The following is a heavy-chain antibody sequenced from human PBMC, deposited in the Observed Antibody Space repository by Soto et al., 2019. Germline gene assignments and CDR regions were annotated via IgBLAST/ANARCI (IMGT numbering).Heavy chain of an antibody. CDR3: ARGYCSSTSCQYYFDF. V-gene: IGHV1-3*01. Sequence: QVQLVQSGAEVKKPGASVKVSCKASGYTFSGYAIHWVRRAPGQRLEWLGWINGGNGDTKYSQKFQGRVTISRDTSASTAYMELTSLGSEDTAVYHCARGYCSSTSCQYYFDFWGQGTLVTVSS. J-gene: IGHJ4*02. CDR2: INGGNGDT. D-gene: IGHD2-2*01. CDR1: GYTFSGYA.